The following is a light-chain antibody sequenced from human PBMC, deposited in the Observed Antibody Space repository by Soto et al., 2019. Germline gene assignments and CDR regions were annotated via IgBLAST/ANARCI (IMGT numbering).Light chain of an antibody. V-gene: IGLV2-14*01. Sequence: QSALTQPASVSGSPGQSITISCTGTSSDVGAYNYVSWYQQHPGKAPKLMIYDVTYRPSGVSNRFSVSKSGDTASLTISGLQAEDEADYYCSSYTSSSTLGVFGGGTKLTVL. CDR2: DVT. CDR1: SSDVGAYNY. J-gene: IGLJ2*01. CDR3: SSYTSSSTLGV.